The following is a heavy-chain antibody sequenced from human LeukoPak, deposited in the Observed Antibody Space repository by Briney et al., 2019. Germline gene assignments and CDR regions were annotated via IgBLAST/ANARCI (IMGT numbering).Heavy chain of an antibody. J-gene: IGHJ6*02. CDR1: GGTFTNYA. D-gene: IGHD3-10*01. CDR3: ARVGYYGSGSYYNLSYYYYGMDV. Sequence: SVKASCKASGGTFTNYAISWVRQAPGQGLEWIGGIIPLLGTPNYAQKFQGRVTITADKSTSTAYMELSSLRSEDTAVYYCARVGYYGSGSYYNLSYYYYGMDVWGQGTTVTVSS. V-gene: IGHV1-69*10. CDR2: IIPLLGTP.